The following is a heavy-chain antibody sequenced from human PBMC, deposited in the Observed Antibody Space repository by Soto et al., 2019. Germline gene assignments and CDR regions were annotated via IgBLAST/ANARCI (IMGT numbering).Heavy chain of an antibody. CDR1: GDSGSGNSAA. J-gene: IGHJ6*03. CDR2: TYYRSRWYN. V-gene: IGHV6-1*01. Sequence: SQTLSLTCAISGDSGSGNSAAWNWIRLSPSRGLEWLARTYYRSRWYNDYAVSVRSRITVNADTSKNQFSLQLTSVTLEDTAIYYCAGTTSHHWLYMDVWGRGTTVTVSS. D-gene: IGHD1-1*01. CDR3: AGTTSHHWLYMDV.